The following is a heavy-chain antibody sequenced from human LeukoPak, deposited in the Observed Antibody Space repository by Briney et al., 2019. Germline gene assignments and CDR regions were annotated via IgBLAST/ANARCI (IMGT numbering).Heavy chain of an antibody. Sequence: ASVKVSCKASGYTFTSYGISWVRQAPGQGLEWMGWISAYNGNTSYAQKLQGRVTMTTDTSTSTAYMELRSLRSDDTAVYYCARGGHSGSFYYYYMDVWGKGTTVTVSS. CDR3: ARGGHSGSFYYYYMDV. CDR1: GYTFTSYG. J-gene: IGHJ6*03. CDR2: ISAYNGNT. V-gene: IGHV1-18*01. D-gene: IGHD1-26*01.